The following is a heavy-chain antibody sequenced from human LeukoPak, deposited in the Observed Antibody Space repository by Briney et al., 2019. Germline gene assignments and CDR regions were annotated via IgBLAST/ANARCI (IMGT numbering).Heavy chain of an antibody. J-gene: IGHJ4*02. Sequence: SETLSLTCAISGGSISGTPYYWGWIRQPPGKGLEWIGSTYYSGSTYYNPSLKGRLTISVDTSKNQFSLKLSSVTAADTAVYYCARASTIFGHFAYWGRGTLVTVSS. V-gene: IGHV4-39*07. CDR2: TYYSGST. CDR1: GGSISGTPYY. CDR3: ARASTIFGHFAY. D-gene: IGHD3-3*01.